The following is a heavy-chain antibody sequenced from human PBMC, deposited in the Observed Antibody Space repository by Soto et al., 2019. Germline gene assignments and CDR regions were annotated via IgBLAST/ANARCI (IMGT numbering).Heavy chain of an antibody. Sequence: QVQLVQSGAEVKKPGSSVKVSCKASGGTFSSYAISWVRQAPGQGLEWLGGIIPIFGTANYAQKFQGRVTITAEASTSTAYMELSSMRSEATAVYYCAIDCSSTSCQVRGMDVWGQGTTVTVSS. D-gene: IGHD2-2*01. V-gene: IGHV1-69*01. CDR1: GGTFSSYA. CDR2: IIPIFGTA. CDR3: AIDCSSTSCQVRGMDV. J-gene: IGHJ6*02.